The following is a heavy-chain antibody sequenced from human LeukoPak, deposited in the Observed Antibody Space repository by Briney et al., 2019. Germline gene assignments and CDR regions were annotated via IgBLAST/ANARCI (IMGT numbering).Heavy chain of an antibody. D-gene: IGHD3-9*01. V-gene: IGHV4-31*03. J-gene: IGHJ4*02. Sequence: TLSLTCTVSGGSISSGGYYWSWIRQHPGKGLEWIGYIYYSGSTYYNPSLKSRVTISVDTSKNQFSLKLSSVTAADTAVYYCARVDDILTGYIDYWGQGTLVTVSS. CDR1: GGSISSGGYY. CDR2: IYYSGST. CDR3: ARVDDILTGYIDY.